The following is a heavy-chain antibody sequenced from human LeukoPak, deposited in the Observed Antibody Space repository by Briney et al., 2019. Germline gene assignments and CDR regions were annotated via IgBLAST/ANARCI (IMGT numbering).Heavy chain of an antibody. Sequence: DTLSLTCTVSGGYIHTYYWAWIRQPAGKGLEWVGRANVGGHRDYNPSLKSRVSMSIDESANQFSLSLMSVTAADTAVYYCARDREHSYGSDFGHWGQGILVTVSA. CDR1: GGYIHTYY. J-gene: IGHJ4*02. V-gene: IGHV4-4*07. CDR2: ANVGGHR. D-gene: IGHD5-18*01. CDR3: ARDREHSYGSDFGH.